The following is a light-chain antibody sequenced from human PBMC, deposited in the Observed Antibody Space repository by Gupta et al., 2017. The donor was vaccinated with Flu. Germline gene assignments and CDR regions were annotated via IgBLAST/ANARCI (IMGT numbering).Light chain of an antibody. Sequence: NFMLTQPHSVSESPGKTVTISCTRSSASITSNYVQWYQQRPGSAPTNVIYEHDQRPSGVPDRFSGSIDTSSTSAALTISGLKTEDEADYYCQSYDRNNIVFGGGTKLTVL. CDR1: SASITSNY. CDR3: QSYDRNNIV. J-gene: IGLJ3*02. CDR2: EHD. V-gene: IGLV6-57*03.